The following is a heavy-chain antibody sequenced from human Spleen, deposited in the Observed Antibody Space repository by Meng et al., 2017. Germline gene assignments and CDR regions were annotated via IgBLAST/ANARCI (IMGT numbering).Heavy chain of an antibody. CDR3: ARNLVGSSLDY. J-gene: IGHJ4*02. CDR2: IYHSGRA. V-gene: IGHV4-4*02. CDR1: GGSIRTRDW. Sequence: QGQLQESGPGLVKPSGTLSLTCAVSGGSIRTRDWWTWVRQPPGKGLEWIGEIYHSGRANYIPTLKSRVTISVDKSKNQFSLDLRSVIAADTAVYFCARNLVGSSLDYWGQGTLVTVSS. D-gene: IGHD1-14*01.